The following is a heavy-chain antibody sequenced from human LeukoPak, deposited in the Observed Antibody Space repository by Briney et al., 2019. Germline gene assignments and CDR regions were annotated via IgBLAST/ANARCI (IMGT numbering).Heavy chain of an antibody. CDR1: GFTFSSYT. D-gene: IGHD2-15*01. J-gene: IGHJ5*02. CDR3: ARGSEYCSGGTCYLNWFDP. Sequence: GGSLRLSCAASGFTFSSYTMNWVRQAPGKGLEWVSSISSSSRYIYYADSVRGQFTISRDNAKNSLYLQMSSLRAEDTAVYYCARGSEYCSGGTCYLNWFDPWGQGTLVTVSS. V-gene: IGHV3-21*01. CDR2: ISSSSRYI.